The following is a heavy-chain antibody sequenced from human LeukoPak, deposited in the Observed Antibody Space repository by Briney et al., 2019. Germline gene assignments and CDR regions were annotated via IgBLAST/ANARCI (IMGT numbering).Heavy chain of an antibody. CDR1: GGTFSSYA. Sequence: SVKVSCTASGGTFSSYAISWVRQAPGQGLEWMGGIIPIFGTANYAQKFQGRVTITADESTSTAYMELSSLRSVDTAVYYCAREYGGYAHGFDYWGQGTLVTVSS. V-gene: IGHV1-69*13. J-gene: IGHJ4*02. CDR2: IIPIFGTA. CDR3: AREYGGYAHGFDY. D-gene: IGHD5-12*01.